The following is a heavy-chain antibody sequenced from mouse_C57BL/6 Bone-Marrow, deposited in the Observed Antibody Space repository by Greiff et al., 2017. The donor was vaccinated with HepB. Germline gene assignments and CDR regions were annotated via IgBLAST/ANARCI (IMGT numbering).Heavy chain of an antibody. CDR3: ARPGEDYDVWFAY. Sequence: QVQLQQSGPELVKPGASVKISCKASGYAFSSSWINWVKQRPGKGLEWIGRIYPGDGDTNYNGKFKGKATLTADKSSSTAYMQLSSLTSEDSAVYFCARPGEDYDVWFAYWGQGTLVTVSA. CDR1: GYAFSSSW. D-gene: IGHD2-4*01. V-gene: IGHV1-82*01. J-gene: IGHJ3*01. CDR2: IYPGDGDT.